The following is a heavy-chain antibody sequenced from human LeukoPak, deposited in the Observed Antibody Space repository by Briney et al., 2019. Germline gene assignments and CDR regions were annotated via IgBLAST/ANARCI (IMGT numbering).Heavy chain of an antibody. CDR1: GFTFSSYSMN. J-gene: IGHJ3*02. CDR3: ARRAIVGALGAFDI. V-gene: IGHV4-39*07. Sequence: GSLRLSCAASGFTFSSYSMNWVRQAPGKGLEWIGSIYYSGSTYYNPSLKSRVTISVDTSKSQFSLKLSSVTAADTAVYYCARRAIVGALGAFDIWGQGTMVTVSS. D-gene: IGHD1-26*01. CDR2: IYYSGST.